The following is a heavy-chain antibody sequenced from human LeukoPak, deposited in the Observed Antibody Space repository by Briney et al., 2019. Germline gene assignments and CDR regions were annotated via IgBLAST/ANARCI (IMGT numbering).Heavy chain of an antibody. J-gene: IGHJ4*02. CDR2: INPNGGGT. CDR3: ATARDRNSVYSSLDY. Sequence: ASVKVSCTASGYTFNGYYMHWVRQAPGQGLEWMGWINPNGGGTNYAQKFQGRVTMTRDTSISTAYMELSSLRSDDTAVYYCATARDRNSVYSSLDYWGQGTLVTVSS. CDR1: GYTFNGYY. D-gene: IGHD5/OR15-5a*01. V-gene: IGHV1-2*02.